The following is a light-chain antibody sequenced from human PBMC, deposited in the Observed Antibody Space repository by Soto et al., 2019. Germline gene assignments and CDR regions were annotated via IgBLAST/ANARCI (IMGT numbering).Light chain of an antibody. Sequence: DIQMTQSPSSLSASLGDAVTITCRASQSISTYLTWYQQKPGRAPKLLIFDASSLESGVPSRFSGNGSGTEFTLTISGLQPDDFASYYCQQYNSYSGMFGQGTKVDIK. CDR2: DAS. CDR1: QSISTY. V-gene: IGKV1-5*01. J-gene: IGKJ1*01. CDR3: QQYNSYSGM.